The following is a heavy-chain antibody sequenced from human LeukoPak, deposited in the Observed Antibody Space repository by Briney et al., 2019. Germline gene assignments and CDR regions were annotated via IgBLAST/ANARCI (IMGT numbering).Heavy chain of an antibody. CDR1: GDSINSNY. CDR2: IYTSGST. Sequence: PSETLSLTCSVPGDSINSNYWSWMRQPPGKGLEWIGRIYTSGSTNYNPSLKSRVTMSVDTSKNQFSLKLSSVTAADTAVYYCAREWYYYDSSGYKSGHYFDYWAQGTLVTVSS. D-gene: IGHD3-22*01. J-gene: IGHJ4*02. CDR3: AREWYYYDSSGYKSGHYFDY. V-gene: IGHV4-4*07.